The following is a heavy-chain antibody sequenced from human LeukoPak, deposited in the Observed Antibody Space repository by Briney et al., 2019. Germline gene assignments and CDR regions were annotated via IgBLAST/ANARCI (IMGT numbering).Heavy chain of an antibody. CDR3: ARGWVTMVRGVTVPDY. D-gene: IGHD3-10*01. CDR2: ISAYNGNT. CDR1: GYTFTSYG. Sequence: ASVKVSCKASGYTFTSYGISWVRQAPGQGLEWMGWISAYNGNTNYAQKLQGRVTMTTDTSTSTAYMELRSLRSDDTAVYYCARGWVTMVRGVTVPDYWGQGILVTVSS. V-gene: IGHV1-18*01. J-gene: IGHJ4*02.